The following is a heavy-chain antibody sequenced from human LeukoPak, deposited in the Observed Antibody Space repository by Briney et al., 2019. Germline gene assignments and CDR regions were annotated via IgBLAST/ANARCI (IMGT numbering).Heavy chain of an antibody. D-gene: IGHD2-15*01. V-gene: IGHV4-59*01. CDR2: IYYTGST. CDR1: GGSISSNY. CDR3: ARSSCSGGSCYWY. J-gene: IGHJ4*02. Sequence: PSETLSLTCTVSGGSISSNYWSWIRQPPGKGLEWIGFIYYTGSTNYNPSLKSRVTISVDTSKTQFSLKLSSVTAADTAVCYCARSSCSGGSCYWYWGQGTLVTVSS.